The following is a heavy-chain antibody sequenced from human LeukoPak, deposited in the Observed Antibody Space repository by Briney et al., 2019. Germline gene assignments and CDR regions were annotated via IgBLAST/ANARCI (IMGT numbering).Heavy chain of an antibody. D-gene: IGHD2-2*01. CDR3: ARGEVPAANNWFDP. Sequence: GGSLRLSCAASGFTFSSYSMNWVRQAPGKGLEWVSSISSSSSYIYYADSVKGRFTISRDNAKNSLYLQMNSLRAEDTAVYYCARGEVPAANNWFDPWGQGTLVTVSS. CDR2: ISSSSSYI. V-gene: IGHV3-21*04. CDR1: GFTFSSYS. J-gene: IGHJ5*02.